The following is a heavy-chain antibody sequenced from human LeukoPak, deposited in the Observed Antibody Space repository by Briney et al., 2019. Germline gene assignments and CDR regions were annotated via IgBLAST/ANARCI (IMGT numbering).Heavy chain of an antibody. CDR3: VRELGYCSSTSCSEPDDAFDI. J-gene: IGHJ3*02. V-gene: IGHV4-4*07. D-gene: IGHD2-2*01. CDR2: INTSGST. CDR1: GGSISSYY. Sequence: SETLSLTCTVSGGSISSYYWSWIRQPAGKGLEWIGRINTSGSTNYNPSLKSRVTMSVDTSKNQFSLKLSSVTAADTAVYYCVRELGYCSSTSCSEPDDAFDIWGQGTMVTVSS.